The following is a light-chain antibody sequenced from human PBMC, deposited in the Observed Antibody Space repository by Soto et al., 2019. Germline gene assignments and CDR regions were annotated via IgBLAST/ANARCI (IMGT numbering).Light chain of an antibody. J-gene: IGKJ1*01. CDR2: DAS. CDR3: QQYNSYWT. CDR1: QSISSW. V-gene: IGKV1-5*01. Sequence: DIQMTQSPSTLSASVGDRVTITCRASQSISSWLAWYQQKPGKAPKLLIYDASSLEIGVPSRFSGSGSGTECTLTISSLQPDDFATYYCQQYNSYWTFGQGTKVEIK.